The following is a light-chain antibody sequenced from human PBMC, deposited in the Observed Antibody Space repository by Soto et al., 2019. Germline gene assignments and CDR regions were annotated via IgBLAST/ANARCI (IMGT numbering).Light chain of an antibody. V-gene: IGLV2-14*01. CDR3: SSYTSSSTPL. CDR2: YVS. Sequence: QSVLTQPASVSGSPGQSITISCTGTSSDVGGYNYVSWYQQHPGKAPKLMIYYVSNRPSGVSNRFSGSKSGNTASLTISGLQAEDEADYYCSSYTSSSTPLFGGVTQLTVL. J-gene: IGLJ2*01. CDR1: SSDVGGYNY.